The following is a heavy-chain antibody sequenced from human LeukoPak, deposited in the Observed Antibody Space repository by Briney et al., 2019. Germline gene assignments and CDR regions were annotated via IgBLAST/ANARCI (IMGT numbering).Heavy chain of an antibody. V-gene: IGHV3-48*02. CDR1: LVTLSPKS. CDR3: ARGRAVVGTVNNKFDN. Sequence: GGAPRLSSVPALVTLSPKSRKWVSEAPGKGLERVSYIIKNRSTIYYEDSVKGRFTISRDSANNSLYLQMNSLRDEDTAVYYCARGRAVVGTVNNKFDNWGEGRLVTVSS. J-gene: IGHJ4*02. CDR2: IIKNRSTI. D-gene: IGHD6-19*01.